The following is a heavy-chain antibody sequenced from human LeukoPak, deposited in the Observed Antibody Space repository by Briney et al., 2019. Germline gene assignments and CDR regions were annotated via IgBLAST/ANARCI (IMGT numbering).Heavy chain of an antibody. CDR2: INHSGST. D-gene: IGHD1-26*01. Sequence: SETLSLTCTVSGGSISSSSYYWGWIRQPPGKGLEWIGEINHSGSTNYNPSLKSRVTISVDTSKNQFSLKLSSVTAADTAVYYCARGQWELRPIGADNWFDPWGQGTLVTVSS. V-gene: IGHV4-39*07. CDR3: ARGQWELRPIGADNWFDP. CDR1: GGSISSSSYY. J-gene: IGHJ5*02.